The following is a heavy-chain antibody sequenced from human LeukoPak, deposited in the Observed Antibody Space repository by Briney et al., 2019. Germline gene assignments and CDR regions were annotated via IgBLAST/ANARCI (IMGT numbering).Heavy chain of an antibody. D-gene: IGHD3-22*01. J-gene: IGHJ4*02. CDR3: AGGVNTPREGHYYDSSGYTYYFDY. CDR1: GFTFSSYA. Sequence: GGSLRLSCAASGFTFSSYAMHWVRQAPGKGLEWVAVISYDGSNKYYADSVKGRFTISRDNSKNTLYLQKNSLRAEDTAVYYCAGGVNTPREGHYYDSSGYTYYFDYWGQGTLVTVSS. CDR2: ISYDGSNK. V-gene: IGHV3-30-3*01.